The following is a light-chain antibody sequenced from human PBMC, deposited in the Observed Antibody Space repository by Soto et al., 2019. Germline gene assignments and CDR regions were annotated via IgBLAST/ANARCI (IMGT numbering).Light chain of an antibody. CDR3: YQFGSPPLDT. Sequence: EIVLTQSPGTLSLSPGERATLSCRASQTISSSFLACYQQKPGQAPRLLIYRASRRAPGIPDRFSGSGSWTDFSLTISRLEPEDVAVYYCYQFGSPPLDTFGPGTKVEIK. CDR2: RAS. CDR1: QTISSSF. J-gene: IGKJ3*01. V-gene: IGKV3-20*01.